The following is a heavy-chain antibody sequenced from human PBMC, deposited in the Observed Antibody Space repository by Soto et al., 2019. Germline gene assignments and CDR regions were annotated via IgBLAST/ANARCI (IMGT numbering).Heavy chain of an antibody. CDR3: ARRHYYGSD. Sequence: EVKLVESGGGLVQPGWSLRLSCAVSGFTVSSNYMTWVRQAPGKGLECVSIIYSGGSTDYADSVKARFIISRDNSKNTLYLQMNSLRVEDTAVYYGARRHYYGSDWGQGTLVTVSS. V-gene: IGHV3-66*04. CDR1: GFTVSSNY. D-gene: IGHD3-10*01. CDR2: IYSGGST. J-gene: IGHJ4*02.